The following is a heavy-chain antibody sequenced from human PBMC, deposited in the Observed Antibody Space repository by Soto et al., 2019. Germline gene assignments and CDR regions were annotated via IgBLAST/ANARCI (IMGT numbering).Heavy chain of an antibody. V-gene: IGHV1-69*01. CDR1: GGTFSSYA. CDR2: IIPIFGSA. D-gene: IGHD3-9*01. CDR3: ARDGPPLDHYFDS. J-gene: IGHJ4*02. Sequence: QVQLVQSGAEVKKPGSSVKVSCKASGGTFSSYAISWVRQAPGQGLEWMGGIIPIFGSANYAQKFQGTVTITADESTSTAYMELRRLRSEDTAMYSCARDGPPLDHYFDSWGQGTLVPVSS.